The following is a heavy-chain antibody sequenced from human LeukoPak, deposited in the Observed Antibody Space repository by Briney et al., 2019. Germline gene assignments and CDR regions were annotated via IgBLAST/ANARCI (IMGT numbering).Heavy chain of an antibody. Sequence: GGSLRLSCAASGFTFSSYAMHWVRQAPGKGLEWVAVISYDGSNKYYADSVKGRFTISRDNSKNTPYLQMNSLRAEDTAVYYCARRTQPYYFDYWGQGTLVTVSS. V-gene: IGHV3-30*04. D-gene: IGHD6-13*01. CDR2: ISYDGSNK. J-gene: IGHJ4*02. CDR3: ARRTQPYYFDY. CDR1: GFTFSSYA.